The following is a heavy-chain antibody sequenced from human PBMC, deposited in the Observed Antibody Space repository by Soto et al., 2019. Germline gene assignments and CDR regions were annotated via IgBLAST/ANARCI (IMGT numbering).Heavy chain of an antibody. V-gene: IGHV3-30*04. CDR2: ISYDGRNK. CDR3: ARNGSGNYYHFDY. CDR1: GFTFSNYA. D-gene: IGHD3-10*01. Sequence: QVQLVESGGGVVQPGRSLRLSCAASGFTFSNYAMHWVRQAPGKGLEWVAVISYDGRNKYYADSVKGRFTISRDNSKHTLYLQVNSLRADDTAVYYCARNGSGNYYHFDYWGQGTLVTVSS. J-gene: IGHJ4*02.